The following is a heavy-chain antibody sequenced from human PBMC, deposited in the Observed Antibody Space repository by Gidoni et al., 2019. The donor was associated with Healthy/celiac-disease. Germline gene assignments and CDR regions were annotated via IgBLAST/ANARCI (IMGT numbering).Heavy chain of an antibody. Sequence: QVQLVESGGGLVKPGGSLRLSCAASGFPFSDYYMSWIRQAPGKGLEWCSYISSSSSYTNYADSVKGRFTISRDNAKNSLYLQMNSLRAEDTAVYYCARHSSGWYFVYWGQGTLVTVSS. CDR1: GFPFSDYY. CDR2: ISSSSSYT. V-gene: IGHV3-11*06. CDR3: ARHSSGWYFVY. D-gene: IGHD6-19*01. J-gene: IGHJ4*02.